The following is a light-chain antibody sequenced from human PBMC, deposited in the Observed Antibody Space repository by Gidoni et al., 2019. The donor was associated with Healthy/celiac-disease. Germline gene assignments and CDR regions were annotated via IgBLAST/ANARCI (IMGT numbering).Light chain of an antibody. CDR2: WAS. Sequence: DIVMTQSPDSLAVSLGERATINCKSNQSVLYSSNNKNYLAWYQQKPGQPPKLLIYWASTRESGVPDRFSGSGSGTDFTLTISSLQAEDVAVYYCQQYYSTPWTFGQXTKVEIK. CDR3: QQYYSTPWT. J-gene: IGKJ1*01. V-gene: IGKV4-1*01. CDR1: QSVLYSSNNKNY.